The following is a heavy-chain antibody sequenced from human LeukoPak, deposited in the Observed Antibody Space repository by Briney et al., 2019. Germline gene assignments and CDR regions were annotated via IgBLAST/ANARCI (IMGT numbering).Heavy chain of an antibody. V-gene: IGHV4-39*01. CDR3: ARLNGIAAAGTFY. CDR1: GGSISSSSYF. Sequence: SETLSLTCTVSGGSISSSSYFWGWIRQPPGKGLEWIGSIYYSGSTYYNPSLKSRVTISVDTSKNQFSLKLSSVTAADTAVYYCARLNGIAAAGTFYWGQGTLVTVSS. D-gene: IGHD6-13*01. CDR2: IYYSGST. J-gene: IGHJ4*02.